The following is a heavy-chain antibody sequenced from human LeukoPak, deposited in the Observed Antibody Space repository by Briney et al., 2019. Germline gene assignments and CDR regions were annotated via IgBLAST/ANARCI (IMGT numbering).Heavy chain of an antibody. D-gene: IGHD2-2*01. CDR3: ARGVVPAAMHDYYYYYMDV. Sequence: PSETLSLTCTVSGGSISPYYWSWIRQPPGKGLEWIGRIYTSGSTNYNPSLKSRVTMSVDTSKNQFSLKLSSVTAADTAVYYCARGVVPAAMHDYYYYYMDVWGKGTTVTISS. CDR2: IYTSGST. CDR1: GGSISPYY. J-gene: IGHJ6*03. V-gene: IGHV4-4*07.